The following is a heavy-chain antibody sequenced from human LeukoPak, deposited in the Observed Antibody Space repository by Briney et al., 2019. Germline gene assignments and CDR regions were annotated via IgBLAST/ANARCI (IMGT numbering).Heavy chain of an antibody. CDR3: ARDLFAYYYDNTGAFDI. Sequence: GGSLRLSCAASGFTLSSYTMNWVRQAPGKGLEWVSSITSSSSYIYYADSVKGRFTISRDNAKNSLYLQMNSLRAEDTAVYYCARDLFAYYYDNTGAFDIWGQGTMVTVSS. CDR2: ITSSSSYI. V-gene: IGHV3-21*01. J-gene: IGHJ3*02. D-gene: IGHD3-22*01. CDR1: GFTLSSYT.